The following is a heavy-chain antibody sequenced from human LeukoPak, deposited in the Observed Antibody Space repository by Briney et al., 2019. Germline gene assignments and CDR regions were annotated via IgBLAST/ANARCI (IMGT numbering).Heavy chain of an antibody. D-gene: IGHD2-8*01. CDR3: ARGYCTNAVCSLGPTQA. CDR1: GGSISSSSDY. J-gene: IGHJ4*02. CDR2: IYSSGST. V-gene: IGHV4-39*07. Sequence: ASETLFLTCTVSGGSISSSSDYWGWIRQPPGKGLEWIGSIYSSGSTYYNPSLKSRVTISVDTSNNQFSLKLSSVTAADTAIYYCARGYCTNAVCSLGPTQAWGQGTLVNVSS.